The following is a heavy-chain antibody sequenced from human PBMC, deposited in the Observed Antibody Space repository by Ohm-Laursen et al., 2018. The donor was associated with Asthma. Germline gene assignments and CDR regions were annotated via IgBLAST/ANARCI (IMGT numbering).Heavy chain of an antibody. CDR2: ISGSRSNT. CDR1: GFTVSPYD. Sequence: SLRLSCAASGFTVSPYDMNWVRQAPGKGLEWVSSISGSRSNTFYSDSVNGRFTVSRDDSKNTLYLQMNSLRAEDTAVYYCAKDQVPWELLGLGFDYWGQGTLVTVSS. CDR3: AKDQVPWELLGLGFDY. V-gene: IGHV3-21*01. J-gene: IGHJ4*02. D-gene: IGHD1-26*01.